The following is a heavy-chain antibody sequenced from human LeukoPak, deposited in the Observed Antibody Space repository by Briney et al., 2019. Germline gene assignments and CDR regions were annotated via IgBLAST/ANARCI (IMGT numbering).Heavy chain of an antibody. CDR2: ISYDGSNK. CDR1: GFTFSSYA. J-gene: IGHJ4*02. V-gene: IGHV3-30-3*01. D-gene: IGHD3-9*01. Sequence: GGSLRLSCAASGFTFSSYAMHWVRQAPGKGLEWVAVISYDGSNKYYADSVKGRFTISRDNSKNTLYLQMNSLRAEDTAVYYCARDGLLRYFDSQYVARYYFDYWGQGTLVTVSS. CDR3: ARDGLLRYFDSQYVARYYFDY.